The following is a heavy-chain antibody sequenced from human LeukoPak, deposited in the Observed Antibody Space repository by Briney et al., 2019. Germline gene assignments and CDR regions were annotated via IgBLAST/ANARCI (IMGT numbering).Heavy chain of an antibody. Sequence: GGSLRLSCAASGFTLSSYSMNWVRQAPGKGLEWVSSISSSSSYIYYADSVKGRFTISRDNAKNSLYLQMNSLRAEDTAVYYCARPSITMVRGTSYQYYYYGMDVWGQGTTVTVSS. CDR1: GFTLSSYS. CDR2: ISSSSSYI. D-gene: IGHD3-10*01. V-gene: IGHV3-21*01. J-gene: IGHJ6*02. CDR3: ARPSITMVRGTSYQYYYYGMDV.